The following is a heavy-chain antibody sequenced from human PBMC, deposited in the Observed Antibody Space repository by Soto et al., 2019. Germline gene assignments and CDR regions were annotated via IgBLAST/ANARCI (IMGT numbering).Heavy chain of an antibody. V-gene: IGHV1-8*01. CDR2: MRADSGHS. CDR1: GDTFTNFD. D-gene: IGHD3-3*02. CDR3: ARYIFGQGFKA. Sequence: QVQLVQPGTEVRKPGASVKVSCETSGDTFTNFDLNWVRQASGQGLEWIGWMRADSGHSGHARKFQGSVSMTRDASRRTAYMELSSLRAEDTALYYCARYIFGQGFKAWGQGTLVFVSS. J-gene: IGHJ5*02.